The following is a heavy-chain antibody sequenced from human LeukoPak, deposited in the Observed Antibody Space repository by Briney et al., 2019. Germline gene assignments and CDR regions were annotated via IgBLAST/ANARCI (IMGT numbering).Heavy chain of an antibody. CDR2: IWYDGSNK. D-gene: IGHD3-9*01. J-gene: IGHJ4*02. V-gene: IGHV3-33*08. CDR1: GFTFSSYG. CDR3: ARDGDYDILTGYPDY. Sequence: GRSLRLSCVASGFTFSSYGMHWVRQAPGKGLEWVAVIWYDGSNKYYADSVKGRFTISRDNSKNTLYLQMNSLRAEDTAVYYCARDGDYDILTGYPDYWGQGTLVTVSS.